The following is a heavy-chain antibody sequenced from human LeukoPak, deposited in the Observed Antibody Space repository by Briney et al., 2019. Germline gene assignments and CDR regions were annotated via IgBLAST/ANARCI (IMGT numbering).Heavy chain of an antibody. CDR3: ASTRISGYQIGEYFQR. J-gene: IGHJ1*01. Sequence: SVKVSCKASGGTFSSYGISWVRQAPGQGLEWMGRIIPIFGTANYAQKFQGRVTITTEESTSTAYMELSSLRSEDTAVYYCASTRISGYQIGEYFQRWGQGTLVTVSS. V-gene: IGHV1-69*05. CDR1: GGTFSSYG. D-gene: IGHD3-22*01. CDR2: IIPIFGTA.